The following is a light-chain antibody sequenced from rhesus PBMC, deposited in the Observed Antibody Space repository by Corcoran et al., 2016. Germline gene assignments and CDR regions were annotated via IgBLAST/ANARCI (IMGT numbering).Light chain of an antibody. V-gene: IGKV1-21*01. CDR2: KAT. CDR1: QDISRW. Sequence: DIQMTQSPSSLSASVGDKVTITGRASQDISRWLAWDQQKPGRAPKLLFYKATYLQSGVPSRVSGGGSGKVFNLTIRSLQPEDFASYYCLPYDKRPFTFGPGTKLEIK. J-gene: IGKJ3*01. CDR3: LPYDKRPFT.